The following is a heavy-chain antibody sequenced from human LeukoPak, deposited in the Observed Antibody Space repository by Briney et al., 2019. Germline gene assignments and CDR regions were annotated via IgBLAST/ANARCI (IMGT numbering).Heavy chain of an antibody. Sequence: PSETLSLTCAVYGGSFSGYYWSWIRQPPGKGLEWIGEINHSGSTNYNPSLKSRVTISVDTSKNQFSLKLSSVTAADTAVYYCVAAAAGFDYWGQGTLVTASS. CDR3: VAAAAGFDY. CDR1: GGSFSGYY. CDR2: INHSGST. V-gene: IGHV4-34*01. J-gene: IGHJ4*02. D-gene: IGHD6-13*01.